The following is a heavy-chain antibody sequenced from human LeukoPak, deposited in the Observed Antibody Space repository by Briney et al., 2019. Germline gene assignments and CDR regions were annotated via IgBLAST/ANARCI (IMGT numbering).Heavy chain of an antibody. CDR2: TSDSGNT. CDR3: ARWHSHGRYVDY. J-gene: IGHJ4*02. V-gene: IGHV4-59*01. Sequence: SETLSLTCTVSGGSIRNYYWNWIRQPPGKGLDWIGYTSDSGNTDYKPSLKSRVTISVDTSKNQFSLKLTSATAADTAVYYCARWHSHGRYVDYWGQGALVTVSS. CDR1: GGSIRNYY. D-gene: IGHD2-21*01.